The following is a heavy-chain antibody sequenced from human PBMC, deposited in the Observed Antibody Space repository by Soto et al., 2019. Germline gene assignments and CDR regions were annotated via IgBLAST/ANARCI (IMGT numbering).Heavy chain of an antibody. D-gene: IGHD3-10*01. V-gene: IGHV4-34*01. CDR2: INHSGST. CDR1: GGSFSGYY. CDR3: ARAVEVTMVHFDY. Sequence: PSETLSLTCAVYGGSFSGYYWSWFRQPPGKGLEWIGEINHSGSTNYNPSLKSRVTISVDTSKNQFSLKLSSVTAADTAVYYCARAVEVTMVHFDYWGQGTLVTVSS. J-gene: IGHJ4*02.